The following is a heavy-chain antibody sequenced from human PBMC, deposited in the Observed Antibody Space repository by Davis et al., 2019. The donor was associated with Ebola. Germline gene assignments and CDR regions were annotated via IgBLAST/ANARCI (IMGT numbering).Heavy chain of an antibody. D-gene: IGHD2-8*02. Sequence: SLKISCAASGFTFSSYGMHWVRQAPGKGLEWVAVISYDGSNKYYADSVKGRFTISRDNSKNTLYLQMNSLRAEDTAVYYCAKITGGAGYWGQGTLVTVSS. CDR2: ISYDGSNK. CDR1: GFTFSSYG. V-gene: IGHV3-30*18. CDR3: AKITGGAGY. J-gene: IGHJ4*02.